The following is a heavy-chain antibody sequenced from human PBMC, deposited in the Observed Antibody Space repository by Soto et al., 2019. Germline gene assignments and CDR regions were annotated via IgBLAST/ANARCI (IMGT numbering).Heavy chain of an antibody. CDR1: GYTFTGYY. CDR2: INPNSGGT. V-gene: IGHV1-2*02. J-gene: IGHJ4*02. Sequence: GASVKVSCKASGYTFTGYYMHWVRQAPGQGLEWMGWINPNSGGTNYSQKFQGRVTITRDTSASTAYMELSSLRSEDTAVYFCARPGEYYDFWSGSYDYWGQGTLVTVSS. D-gene: IGHD3-3*01. CDR3: ARPGEYYDFWSGSYDY.